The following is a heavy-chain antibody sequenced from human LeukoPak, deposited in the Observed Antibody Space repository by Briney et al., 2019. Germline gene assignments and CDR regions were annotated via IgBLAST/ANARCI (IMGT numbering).Heavy chain of an antibody. V-gene: IGHV3-48*03. CDR1: GFTFSSYE. J-gene: IGHJ4*02. CDR2: INRSGNII. D-gene: IGHD3-22*01. CDR3: AQGVITQNFDY. Sequence: GGSLRLSCAASGFTFSSYEVNWVRQAPGKGLEWVSYINRSGNIIYYADSVKGRFTISRDNAKNSLYLQMNSLRAEDTAVYYCAQGVITQNFDYWGQGTLVTVSS.